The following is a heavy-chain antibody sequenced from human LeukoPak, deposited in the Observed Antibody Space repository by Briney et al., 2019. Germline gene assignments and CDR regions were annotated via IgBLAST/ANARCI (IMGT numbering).Heavy chain of an antibody. V-gene: IGHV1-2*04. CDR3: ARGGIYSSSWYGFTDAFDI. Sequence: GASVKVSRKASGYTFTGYYMHWVRQAPGQGLEWMGWINPNSGGTNYAQKFQGWVTMTRDTSISTAYMELSRLRSDDTAVYYCARGGIYSSSWYGFTDAFDIWGQGTMVTVSS. J-gene: IGHJ3*02. D-gene: IGHD6-13*01. CDR1: GYTFTGYY. CDR2: INPNSGGT.